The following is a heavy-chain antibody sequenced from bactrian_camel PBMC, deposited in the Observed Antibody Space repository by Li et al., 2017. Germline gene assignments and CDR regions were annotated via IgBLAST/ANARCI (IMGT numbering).Heavy chain of an antibody. J-gene: IGHJ4*01. CDR3: AKALGGGNYYTGEYNY. V-gene: IGHV3S40*01. D-gene: IGHD2*01. CDR1: GFTFSTYA. Sequence: VQLVESGGGLVQPGESLRLSCVASGFTFSTYAMSWVRQAPGKGLEWVSAIDRYGGTSYASFVKGRFTVSRDNAKNTLYLQLHSLKTEDSATYYCAKALGGGNYYTGEYNYWGQGTQVTVS. CDR2: IDRYGGT.